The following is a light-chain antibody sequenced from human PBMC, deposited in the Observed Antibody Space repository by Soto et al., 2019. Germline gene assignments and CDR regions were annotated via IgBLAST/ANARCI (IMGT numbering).Light chain of an antibody. CDR3: QQLNSYPWT. J-gene: IGKJ1*01. CDR2: KAS. Sequence: IQMTQSPSSLSASVGDRVTITCRASQSISSYLNWYQQKPGKAPKLLIYKASSLESGVPSRFSGSGSGTDFTLTISSLQPEDFATYYCQQLNSYPWTFGQGTKVDI. CDR1: QSISSY. V-gene: IGKV1-13*02.